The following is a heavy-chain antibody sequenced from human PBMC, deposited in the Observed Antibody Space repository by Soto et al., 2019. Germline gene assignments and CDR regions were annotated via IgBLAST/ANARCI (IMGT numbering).Heavy chain of an antibody. D-gene: IGHD2-15*01. J-gene: IGHJ5*02. Sequence: PGESLKISCKGSGYSFTSYWIGWVRQIPGKGLEWMGIIYPGDSDTRYSPSFQGQGTISADKSIGTAYLQWSTLKASDTAIYYCARRLLHRRVVTPCFDPWGQGTLVTVSS. V-gene: IGHV5-51*01. CDR1: GYSFTSYW. CDR3: ARRLLHRRVVTPCFDP. CDR2: IYPGDSDT.